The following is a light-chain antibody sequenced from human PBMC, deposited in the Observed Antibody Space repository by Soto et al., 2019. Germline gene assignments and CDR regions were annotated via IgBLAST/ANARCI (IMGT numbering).Light chain of an antibody. V-gene: IGKV1-17*01. Sequence: DLPITDSTSSASASVGDRVTITCRASQGIRNDLGWYQQKPGKAPKRLIYAASSLQSGVPSRFSGSGSGTEFTLTISCLQPEDFATYYCLQHNSLTLRFGGGSNVDI. CDR1: QGIRND. CDR2: AAS. CDR3: LQHNSLTLR. J-gene: IGKJ3*01.